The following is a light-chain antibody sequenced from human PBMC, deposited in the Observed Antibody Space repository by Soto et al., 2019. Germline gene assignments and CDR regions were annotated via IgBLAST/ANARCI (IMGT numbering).Light chain of an antibody. CDR2: KAS. J-gene: IGKJ1*01. CDR3: QQYNSYSQT. CDR1: QSISSW. V-gene: IGKV1-5*03. Sequence: DIQMTQSPSTLSASVGDRVTITCRASQSISSWLAWYQQKPGKAPKLLIYKASSLESGVPSRFSGSGSGTEFTLTISSLRPDDFATYYCQQYNSYSQTFGQGTKVDIK.